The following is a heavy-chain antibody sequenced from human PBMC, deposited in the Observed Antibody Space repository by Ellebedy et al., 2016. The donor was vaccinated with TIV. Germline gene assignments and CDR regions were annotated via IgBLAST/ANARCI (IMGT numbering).Heavy chain of an antibody. CDR1: GFTFRAYW. CDR2: IKGDGSST. Sequence: PGGSLRLSCAAPGFTFRAYWMHWVRQFPGEGLVWFSRIKGDGSSTSYADSVTGRCTISRDNAKNTLYLQMNSLRGEDTAVYSCARDQYGGRPDYWGQGTLVTVSS. CDR3: ARDQYGGRPDY. D-gene: IGHD3-16*01. V-gene: IGHV3-74*01. J-gene: IGHJ4*02.